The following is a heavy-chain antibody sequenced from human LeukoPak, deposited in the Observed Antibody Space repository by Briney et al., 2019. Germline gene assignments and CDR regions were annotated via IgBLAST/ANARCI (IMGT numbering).Heavy chain of an antibody. J-gene: IGHJ4*02. CDR3: ARGAAYYYDSSGYINFDY. CDR1: GFTCSSYS. D-gene: IGHD3-22*01. Sequence: GGSLRLSCAASGFTCSSYSMNWVRQAPGKALEWVSYISSSSSTIYYADSVKGRFTISRDNAKNSLYLQMNSLRAEDTAVYYCARGAAYYYDSSGYINFDYWGQGTLVTVSS. CDR2: ISSSSSTI. V-gene: IGHV3-48*01.